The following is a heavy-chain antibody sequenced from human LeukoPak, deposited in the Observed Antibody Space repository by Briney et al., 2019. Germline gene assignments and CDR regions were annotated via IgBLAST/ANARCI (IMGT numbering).Heavy chain of an antibody. J-gene: IGHJ4*02. CDR3: ATLAAAGDLVDY. D-gene: IGHD6-13*01. Sequence: SQTLSLTCTVSGGSISSSSNYWGWIRQPPGRGLEWSGSIYYSGSTYYNQSLKSLVTISVDTSKNQFSLKLSSVTAADTAVYYCATLAAAGDLVDYWGQGTLVTVSS. CDR1: GGSISSSSNY. V-gene: IGHV4-39*01. CDR2: IYYSGST.